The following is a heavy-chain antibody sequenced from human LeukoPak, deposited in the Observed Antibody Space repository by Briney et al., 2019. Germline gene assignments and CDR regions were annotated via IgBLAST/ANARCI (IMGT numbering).Heavy chain of an antibody. CDR3: APSKYSGYLDY. D-gene: IGHD5-12*01. Sequence: RPGGSLRLSCAASGFTFSSYWMHWVRQAPGKGLVWLSRINTDGSSTNYADSVKGRFTTSRDNAKNTLYLEMNSLRAEDTAVYYCAPSKYSGYLDYWGQGTLVTASS. J-gene: IGHJ4*02. CDR2: INTDGSST. V-gene: IGHV3-74*01. CDR1: GFTFSSYW.